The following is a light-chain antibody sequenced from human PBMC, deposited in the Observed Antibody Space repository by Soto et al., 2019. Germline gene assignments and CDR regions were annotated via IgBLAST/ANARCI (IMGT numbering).Light chain of an antibody. CDR3: QQYKNWHL. J-gene: IGKJ5*01. CDR1: QSVSSSY. Sequence: IVLTQSAGTLSFSPGETSTLSCRASQSVSSSYLAWYQQKPGQAPRLLLYGASTRATGIPVRFSGSGFGTEFTLTISRLQSEDFAVYYCQQYKNWHLFGQGGRLEIK. V-gene: IGKV3-15*01. CDR2: GAS.